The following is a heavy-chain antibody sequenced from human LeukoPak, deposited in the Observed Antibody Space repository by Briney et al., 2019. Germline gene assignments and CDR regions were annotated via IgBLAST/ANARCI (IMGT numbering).Heavy chain of an antibody. CDR1: GGTFSSYA. J-gene: IGHJ3*02. V-gene: IGHV1-69*04. Sequence: SVKVSCKASGGTFSSYAISWVRQAPGQGLEWMGRIIPILGIANYAQKFQGRVTMTRDTSISTAYMELSRLRSDDTAVYYCAREVDCSSTSCADAFDIWGQGTMVTVSS. D-gene: IGHD2-2*01. CDR3: AREVDCSSTSCADAFDI. CDR2: IIPILGIA.